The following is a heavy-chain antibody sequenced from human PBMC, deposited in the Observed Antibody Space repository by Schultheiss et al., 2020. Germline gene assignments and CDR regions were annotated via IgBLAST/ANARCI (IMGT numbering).Heavy chain of an antibody. D-gene: IGHD6-13*01. J-gene: IGHJ4*02. V-gene: IGHV3-33*08. CDR1: GFTFSSYW. CDR3: ARDRRPGIARSFDY. Sequence: GGSLRLSCAASGFTFSSYWMHWVRQAPGKGLEWVAVIWYDGSNKYYADSVKGRFTISRDNSKNTLYLQMNSLRAEDTAVYYCARDRRPGIARSFDYWGQGTLVTVSS. CDR2: IWYDGSNK.